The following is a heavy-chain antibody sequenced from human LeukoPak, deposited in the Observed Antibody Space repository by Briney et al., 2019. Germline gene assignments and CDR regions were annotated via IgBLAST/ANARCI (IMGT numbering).Heavy chain of an antibody. CDR3: AITIFGVVTPFDY. V-gene: IGHV3-53*01. CDR2: IYSGGST. D-gene: IGHD3-3*01. CDR1: GFTVSSNY. Sequence: PGGSLRLSCAASGFTVSSNYMSWVRQAPGKGLEWVSVIYSGGSTYYADSVKGRFTISRDNSKNTLYLQMNSLRAEDTAVYYCAITIFGVVTPFDYWGQGTLVTVSS. J-gene: IGHJ4*02.